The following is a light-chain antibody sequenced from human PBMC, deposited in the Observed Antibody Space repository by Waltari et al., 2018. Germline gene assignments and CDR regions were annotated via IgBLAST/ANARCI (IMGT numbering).Light chain of an antibody. Sequence: DIQMTQSPSSLSASVGDRVTITCQASQAFNNHLNWYQQKPGKAPELLIYDVSKLETGFPSRFGGSGSGTDFSFTISSLQPEDIATYYCQQYDNLVTFGGGTRV. CDR2: DVS. CDR3: QQYDNLVT. V-gene: IGKV1-33*01. J-gene: IGKJ4*01. CDR1: QAFNNH.